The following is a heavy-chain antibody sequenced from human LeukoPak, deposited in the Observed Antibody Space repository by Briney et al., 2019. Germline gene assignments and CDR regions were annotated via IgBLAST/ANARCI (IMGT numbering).Heavy chain of an antibody. V-gene: IGHV3-23*01. J-gene: IGHJ4*02. D-gene: IGHD6-13*01. CDR1: GFTFSSYA. CDR2: ISGSGGSK. Sequence: PGGSLRLSCAASGFTFSSYAMSWVRQAPGKGLEWVSAISGSGGSKYYADSVKGRFTISRDNSKNTLYLQMNSLRGEDTAVYYCAKDQGSSSWYLVPIAYWGQGTLVTASS. CDR3: AKDQGSSSWYLVPIAY.